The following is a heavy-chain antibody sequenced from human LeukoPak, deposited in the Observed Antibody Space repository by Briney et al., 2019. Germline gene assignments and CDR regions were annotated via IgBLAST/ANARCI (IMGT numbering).Heavy chain of an antibody. J-gene: IGHJ6*04. CDR3: ARGPKQLVPYYYGMDV. CDR1: GGTFSSYA. Sequence: ASVKVSCKASGGTFSSYAISWVRQAPGQGLEWMGRIIPIFGIANYAQRFQGRVTITADKSTSTAYMELSSLRSEDTAVYYCARGPKQLVPYYYGMDVWGKGTTVTVSS. V-gene: IGHV1-69*04. CDR2: IIPIFGIA. D-gene: IGHD6-13*01.